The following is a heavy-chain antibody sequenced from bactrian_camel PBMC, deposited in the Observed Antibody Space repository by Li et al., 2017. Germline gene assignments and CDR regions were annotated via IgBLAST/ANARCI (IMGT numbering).Heavy chain of an antibody. J-gene: IGHJ4*01. CDR2: IYNSGST. Sequence: VQLVESGGGLVQPGKSLRLSCAASGDVNSTDCMGWFRQRPGQGREAVATIYNSGSTRYADSVKGRFTISQDDAKNTLYLQLNSLKPEDTAMYYCAAEAVYGVPNWGQGTQVTVS. CDR3: AAEAVYGVPN. D-gene: IGHD3*01. CDR1: GDVNSTDC. V-gene: IGHV3S53*01.